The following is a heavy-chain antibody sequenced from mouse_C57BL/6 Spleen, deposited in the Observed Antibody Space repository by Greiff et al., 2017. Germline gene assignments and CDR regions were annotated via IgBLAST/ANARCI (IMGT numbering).Heavy chain of an antibody. V-gene: IGHV1-64*01. D-gene: IGHD2-4*01. CDR1: GYTFTSYW. J-gene: IGHJ4*01. CDR2: IHPNSGST. Sequence: QVQLQQPGAELVKPGASVKLSCKASGYTFTSYWMHWVKQRPGQGLEWIGMIHPNSGSTNYNEKFKSKATLTVDKSSSTAYMQLSSLTSEDSAVYYCAREDYDYSHYAMDDWGQGTSVTVSS. CDR3: AREDYDYSHYAMDD.